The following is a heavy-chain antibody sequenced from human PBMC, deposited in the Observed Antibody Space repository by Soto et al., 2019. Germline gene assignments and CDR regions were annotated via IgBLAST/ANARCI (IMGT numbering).Heavy chain of an antibody. Sequence: PGESLKISCKGSGYSFTTHWVGWVRQMPGKGLEWMGIIYPGDSDARYSPSFQGQVTISVDESITTAFLQWSRLTASDTALYYCARSPIEYLWGHSGYFDSWGQGTLVTVSS. CDR3: ARSPIEYLWGHSGYFDS. CDR2: IYPGDSDA. CDR1: GYSFTTHW. J-gene: IGHJ4*02. D-gene: IGHD3-16*01. V-gene: IGHV5-51*01.